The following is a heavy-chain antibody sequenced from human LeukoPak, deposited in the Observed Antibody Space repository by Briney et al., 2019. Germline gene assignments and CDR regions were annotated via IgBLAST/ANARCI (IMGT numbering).Heavy chain of an antibody. CDR3: AKGTYYYDSSGYSEYFQH. J-gene: IGHJ1*01. CDR1: GFTFSSYW. Sequence: GGSLRLSCAASGFTFSSYWMHWVRQAPGKGLVWVSRINSDGSSTSYADSVKGRFTISRDNAKNTLYLQMNSLRAEDTAVYHCAKGTYYYDSSGYSEYFQHWGQGTLVTVSS. D-gene: IGHD3-22*01. CDR2: INSDGSST. V-gene: IGHV3-74*01.